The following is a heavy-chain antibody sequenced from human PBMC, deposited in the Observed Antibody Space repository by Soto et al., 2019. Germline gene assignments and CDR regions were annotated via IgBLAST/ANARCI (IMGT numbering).Heavy chain of an antibody. J-gene: IGHJ5*02. CDR3: ARALYRRGTYSAFET. Sequence: QVPLVQSGPEVKKPGASVTVSCKTSGYTPTNYDIGWVRQAPGQGLEWMGWISAHNGNRNSAKKLQGRPTMTTDTSTKTAYMELRSLRSDATAVYFCARALYRRGTYSAFETWGQGTLVTVSS. CDR2: ISAHNGNR. CDR1: GYTPTNYD. V-gene: IGHV1-18*01. D-gene: IGHD3-16*01.